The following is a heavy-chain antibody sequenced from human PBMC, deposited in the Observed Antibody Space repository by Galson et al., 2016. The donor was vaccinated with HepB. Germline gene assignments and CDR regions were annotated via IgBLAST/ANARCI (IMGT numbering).Heavy chain of an antibody. CDR1: GGSISSSHYY. V-gene: IGHV4-39*01. J-gene: IGHJ4*02. CDR2: VYHSGST. Sequence: SETLSLTCTVSGGSISSSHYYCGWIRQPPGKGLEWIGNVYHSGSTYYNPSLKSRVTISVDTSKNQFSLKLTSVTAADTAVYYCATYLGGIVRASDYWGQGTLVTVSS. CDR3: ATYLGGIVRASDY. D-gene: IGHD1-26*01.